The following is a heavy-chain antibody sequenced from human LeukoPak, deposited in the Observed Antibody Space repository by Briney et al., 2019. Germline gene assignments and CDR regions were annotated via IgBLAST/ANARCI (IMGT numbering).Heavy chain of an antibody. D-gene: IGHD3-10*02. J-gene: IGHJ6*04. V-gene: IGHV3-48*01. CDR1: GFTFSSYG. CDR3: AELGITMIGGV. CDR2: ISSSSSTI. Sequence: GGSLRLSCAASGFTFSSYGMTWVRQAPGKGLEWASYISSSSSTIYYADPVKGRFTISRDNAKNSLYLQLNSLRAEDTAVYYCAELGITMIGGVWGKGTTVTISS.